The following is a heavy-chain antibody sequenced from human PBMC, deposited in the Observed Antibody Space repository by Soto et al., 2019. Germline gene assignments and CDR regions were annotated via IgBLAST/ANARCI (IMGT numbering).Heavy chain of an antibody. J-gene: IGHJ4*02. CDR2: TIPIFGTA. CDR3: ARDGGRHSGGIEY. CDR1: GGTFSSYS. D-gene: IGHD1-26*01. V-gene: IGHV1-69*01. Sequence: QVQLVQSGAEVKKPGSSVKVSCKASGGTFSSYSINWVRQAPGQGLEWMEETIPIFGTANYAQKFQGRVTITADESTSTASMALSSQRSEDTSAYYCARDGGRHSGGIEYWGQGTLVTVSS.